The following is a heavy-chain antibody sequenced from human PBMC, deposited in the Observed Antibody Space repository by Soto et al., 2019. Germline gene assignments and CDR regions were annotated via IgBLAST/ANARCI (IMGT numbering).Heavy chain of an antibody. CDR3: AKNQERELPRVIDF. V-gene: IGHV3-23*01. CDR1: GLTFSNYA. J-gene: IGHJ4*02. D-gene: IGHD1-7*01. Sequence: GGSLRISCATSGLTFSNYAMSWVRQAPGGGLEWVSSMSGSSSTTYYADSVRGRFTISRDRSKNTLYLQMSSLRAEDTALYYCAKNQERELPRVIDFWGQGTLVT. CDR2: MSGSSSTT.